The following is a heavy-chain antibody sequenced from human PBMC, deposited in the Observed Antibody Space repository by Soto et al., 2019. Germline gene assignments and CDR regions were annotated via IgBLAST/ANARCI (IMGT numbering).Heavy chain of an antibody. J-gene: IGHJ4*02. Sequence: QVHLQESGPGLVKPSQTLSLICTVSGGSVSSGDYYWTWIRQHPGKGLEWIGYISYTGSTYYNPSLESQVSISVDTSRTHFSLRLNSVTAADPAVYYCATTGGYGTPGDYWGQGTLVTVSS. CDR2: ISYTGST. CDR1: GGSVSSGDYY. CDR3: ATTGGYGTPGDY. V-gene: IGHV4-31*01. D-gene: IGHD5-12*01.